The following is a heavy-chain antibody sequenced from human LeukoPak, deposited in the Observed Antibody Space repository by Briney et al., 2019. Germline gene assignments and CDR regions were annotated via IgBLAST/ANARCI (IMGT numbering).Heavy chain of an antibody. CDR2: IYYSGST. V-gene: IGHV4-39*07. Sequence: ASETLSLTCTVSGGSISSSSYYWGWIRQPPGKGLEWIGSIYYSGSTYCNPSLKSRVTISVDTSKNQSSLKLSSATAADTAVYYCARDGSGNSNYFDYWGQGTLVTVSS. J-gene: IGHJ4*02. D-gene: IGHD3-10*01. CDR3: ARDGSGNSNYFDY. CDR1: GGSISSSSYY.